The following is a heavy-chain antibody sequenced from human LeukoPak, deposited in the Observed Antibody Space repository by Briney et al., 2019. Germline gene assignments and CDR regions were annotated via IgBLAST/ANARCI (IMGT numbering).Heavy chain of an antibody. CDR1: GFSLNNFG. D-gene: IGHD3-22*01. V-gene: IGHV3-23*01. J-gene: IGHJ4*02. CDR3: AKSSYYDSSGFYREYYFDY. Sequence: GGSLRLSCVASGFSLNNFGMSWVRQAPGKGLEWVSSISGTGGSTHYADSVKGRFTISRDNSKNTLYLQMNSLRAGDTAVYYCAKSSYYDSSGFYREYYFDYWGQGTLAPVSS. CDR2: ISGTGGST.